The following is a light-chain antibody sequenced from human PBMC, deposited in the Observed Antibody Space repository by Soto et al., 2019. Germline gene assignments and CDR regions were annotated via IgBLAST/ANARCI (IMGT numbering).Light chain of an antibody. CDR2: AAS. V-gene: IGKV1-27*01. CDR1: QGISNY. J-gene: IGKJ1*01. Sequence: DIQMTQSPSSLSASVGDRVTITCRASQGISNYLAWYQQKPGKVPKLLIYAASTLQSGVPSRFSGSGSGTDFTLTISSLQTEDVASYYCQKYDSALWTFGQGPKVDIK. CDR3: QKYDSALWT.